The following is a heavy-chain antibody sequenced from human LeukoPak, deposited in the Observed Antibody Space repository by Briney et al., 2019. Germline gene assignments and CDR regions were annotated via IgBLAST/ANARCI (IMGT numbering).Heavy chain of an antibody. Sequence: GGSLRLSCAASGFTFSSYGMSWVRQAPGKGLEWVSYISSSSSTIYYADSVKGRFTISRDNAKNSLYLQMNSLRAEDTAVYYCARDHYGWFDPWGQGTLVTVSS. J-gene: IGHJ5*02. CDR1: GFTFSSYG. V-gene: IGHV3-48*01. CDR2: ISSSSSTI. CDR3: ARDHYGWFDP. D-gene: IGHD4-17*01.